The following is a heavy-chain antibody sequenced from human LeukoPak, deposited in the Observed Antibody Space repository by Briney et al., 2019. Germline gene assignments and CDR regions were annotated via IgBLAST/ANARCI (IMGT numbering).Heavy chain of an antibody. V-gene: IGHV1-18*01. J-gene: IGHJ4*02. CDR1: GYTFTSYG. D-gene: IGHD3-3*01. CDR2: ISAYNGNT. CDR3: ARGRADYDFWSGYSPYFDY. Sequence: ASVKVSCKASGYTFTSYGISWVRQAPGQGLEWMGWISAYNGNTNYAQKLQGRVTMTTDTSTSTAYMELRSLRSDDTAVYYCARGRADYDFWSGYSPYFDYWGQGTLVTVSS.